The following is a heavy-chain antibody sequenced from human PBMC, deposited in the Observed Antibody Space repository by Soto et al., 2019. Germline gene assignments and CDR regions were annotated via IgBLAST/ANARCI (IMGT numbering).Heavy chain of an antibody. V-gene: IGHV3-23*01. CDR2: IGGGGGST. D-gene: IGHD6-19*01. Sequence: GGSLRLSCAASGFTFSLYAMGWVRQAPGKGLEWVSAIGGGGGSTYYADSVKGRFTISRDNSKNTLYLEIDSLRVEDTAVFYCAKTAEAVAGTVYDYWGQGTLVTVSS. CDR3: AKTAEAVAGTVYDY. CDR1: GFTFSLYA. J-gene: IGHJ4*02.